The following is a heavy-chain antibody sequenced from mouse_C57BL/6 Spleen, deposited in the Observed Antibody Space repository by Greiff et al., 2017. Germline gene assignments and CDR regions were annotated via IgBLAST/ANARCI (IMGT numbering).Heavy chain of an antibody. J-gene: IGHJ2*01. CDR1: GYAFSSSW. V-gene: IGHV1-82*01. Sequence: QVQLQQSGPELVKPGASVKISCKASGYAFSSSWMNWVKQRPGKGLEWIGRIYPGDGDTNYNGKFKGKATLTADKSSSTAYMQLSSLTSEDAAVYFCAREEVCYFDYWGQGTTLTVSS. CDR2: IYPGDGDT. CDR3: AREEVCYFDY.